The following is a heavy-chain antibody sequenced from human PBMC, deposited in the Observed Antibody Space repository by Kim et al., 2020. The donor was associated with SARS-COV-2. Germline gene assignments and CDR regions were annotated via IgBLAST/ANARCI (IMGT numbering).Heavy chain of an antibody. D-gene: IGHD6-19*01. J-gene: IGHJ4*01. CDR3: ARDVWSSGWYLDY. Sequence: GGSLRLSCAASGFNFKNYAMHWVRQAPGKGLEWVTFISSDGTSKYYADSVKGRFSISSDSSEKTVYLQMNSLRPDDTAVYYCARDVWSSGWYLDYWGHGTLVTVSS. V-gene: IGHV3-30-3*01. CDR1: GFNFKNYA. CDR2: ISSDGTSK.